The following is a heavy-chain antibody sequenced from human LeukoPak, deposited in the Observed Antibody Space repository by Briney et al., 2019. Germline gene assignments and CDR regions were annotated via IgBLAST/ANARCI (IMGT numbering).Heavy chain of an antibody. Sequence: GASVTVSCKASGYTFTNYAMHWVRQAPGQRLEWMGWINAGHGNTKYSQEFQGRVTITRDTSASTAYMELTGLKSDDTAVYYCAREAGSGYYPYFDNWGQGTLVTVSS. CDR1: GYTFTNYA. J-gene: IGHJ4*02. V-gene: IGHV1-3*01. CDR2: INAGHGNT. CDR3: AREAGSGYYPYFDN. D-gene: IGHD3-22*01.